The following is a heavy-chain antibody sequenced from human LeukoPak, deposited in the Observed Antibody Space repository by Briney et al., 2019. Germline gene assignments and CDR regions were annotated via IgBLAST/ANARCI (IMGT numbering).Heavy chain of an antibody. CDR3: TTMYY. V-gene: IGHV3-73*01. CDR2: IRSKANSYAT. CDR1: GFTFSASA. J-gene: IGHJ4*02. Sequence: PGGSLRLSCAASGFTFSASAMHWVRQASGKGLEWVGRIRSKANSYATAYAVSVNGRFTISRDDSKSTAYLQMNTLKTEDTAVYFCTTMYYWGQGTLVTVSS.